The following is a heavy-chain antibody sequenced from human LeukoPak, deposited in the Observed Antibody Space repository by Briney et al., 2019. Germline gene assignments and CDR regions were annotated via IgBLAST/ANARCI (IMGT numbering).Heavy chain of an antibody. J-gene: IGHJ6*03. D-gene: IGHD6-13*01. CDR3: AKVWLGSSPPSLYYYYMDV. V-gene: IGHV3-23*01. Sequence: GGSLRLSCAASGFTFSDSYMSWIRQAPGKGLEWVSAISGSGGSTYYADSVKGRFTISRDNSKNTLYLQMNSLRAEDTAVYYCAKVWLGSSPPSLYYYYMDVWGKGTTVTVSS. CDR1: GFTFSDSY. CDR2: ISGSGGST.